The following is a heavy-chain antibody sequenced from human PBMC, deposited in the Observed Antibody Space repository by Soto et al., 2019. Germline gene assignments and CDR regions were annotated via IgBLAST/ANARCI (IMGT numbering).Heavy chain of an antibody. D-gene: IGHD3-9*01. CDR2: ISYDGSNK. CDR1: GFTFSSYA. Sequence: HPGGSLRLSCAASGFTFSSYAVHWVSQAPGKGLEWVAVISYDGSNKYYADSVKGRFTISRDNSENTLYLQMNSLRAEDTAVYYCARDPGPLHYDILTGAMDVWGQGTTVTVSS. CDR3: ARDPGPLHYDILTGAMDV. V-gene: IGHV3-30-3*01. J-gene: IGHJ6*02.